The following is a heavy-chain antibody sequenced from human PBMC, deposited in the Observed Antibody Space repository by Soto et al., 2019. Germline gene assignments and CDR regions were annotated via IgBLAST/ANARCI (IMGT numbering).Heavy chain of an antibody. CDR2: ISAYNGNT. Sequence: QVQLVQSGAEVKKPGASVKVSYKASGYTFTSYGISWVRQAPGQGLDWMGWISAYNGNTKYAQDLQGRVTMTTDTSTSTAYMELRSLRSDDTAMYYCARFSGGSYNTYYFYYGMDVWGQGTTVTVSS. CDR3: ARFSGGSYNTYYFYYGMDV. V-gene: IGHV1-18*04. D-gene: IGHD2-15*01. J-gene: IGHJ6*02. CDR1: GYTFTSYG.